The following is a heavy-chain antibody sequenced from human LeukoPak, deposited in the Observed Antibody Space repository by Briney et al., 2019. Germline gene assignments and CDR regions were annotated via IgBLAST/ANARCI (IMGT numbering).Heavy chain of an antibody. CDR3: ARDWVYYDSSGYYYYYYGMDV. V-gene: IGHV1-18*01. CDR1: GYTFTSYG. D-gene: IGHD3-22*01. CDR2: ITAFNGNT. J-gene: IGHJ6*02. Sequence: ASVKVSCKASGYTFTSYGISWVRQAPGQGLEWMGWITAFNGNTNYAQKLQGRVTMTTDTSTSTAYMELRSLRSDDTAVYYCARDWVYYDSSGYYYYYYGMDVWGQGTTVTVSS.